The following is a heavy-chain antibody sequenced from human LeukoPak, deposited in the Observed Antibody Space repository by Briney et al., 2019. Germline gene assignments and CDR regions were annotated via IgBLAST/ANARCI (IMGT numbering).Heavy chain of an antibody. CDR1: GGTFSSYA. Sequence: SVKVSCKASGGTFSSYAISWVRQAPGQGLEWMGGIIPIFGTANYEKKSQGRVTITADESTSTAYMELSSLRSEDTAVYYCATDHYGDYRRGAFDIWGQGTMVTVSS. J-gene: IGHJ3*02. D-gene: IGHD4-17*01. CDR3: ATDHYGDYRRGAFDI. CDR2: IIPIFGTA. V-gene: IGHV1-69*13.